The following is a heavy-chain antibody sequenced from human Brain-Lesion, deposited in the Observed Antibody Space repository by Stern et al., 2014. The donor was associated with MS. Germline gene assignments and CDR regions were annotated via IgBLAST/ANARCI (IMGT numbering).Heavy chain of an antibody. J-gene: IGHJ5*02. CDR2: IYYSGNT. CDR1: GGSVNSTSYA. V-gene: IGHV4-39*01. Sequence: VQLVESGPGLVKPSETLSLTCTVAGGSVNSTSYAWAWIRQPPGKGLEWIGTIYYSGNTYYSPSLKSRLPIPQAPSKNQFPLQLRSVTAADTAVYYCAGEEDIRYCSGGSCTGNWFDPWGQGTLVTVSS. CDR3: AGEEDIRYCSGGSCTGNWFDP. D-gene: IGHD2-15*01.